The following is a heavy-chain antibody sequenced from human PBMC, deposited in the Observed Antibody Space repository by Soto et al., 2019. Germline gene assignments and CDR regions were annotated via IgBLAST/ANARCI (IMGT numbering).Heavy chain of an antibody. CDR1: GYTFTSYY. D-gene: IGHD5-12*01. Sequence: ASVKVSCKASGYTFTSYYMHWVRQAPGQGLEWMGIINPSGGSTSYAQKFQGRVTMTRDTSTSTVYMELSSLRSEDTAVYYCARDVNIVATTYGAFDYWGQGTLVT. J-gene: IGHJ4*02. CDR3: ARDVNIVATTYGAFDY. V-gene: IGHV1-46*03. CDR2: INPSGGST.